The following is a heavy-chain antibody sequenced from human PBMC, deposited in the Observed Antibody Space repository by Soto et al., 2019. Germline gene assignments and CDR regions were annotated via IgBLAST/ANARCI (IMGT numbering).Heavy chain of an antibody. Sequence: SETLSLTCTVSGGSVSSGSYYWSWIRQPPGKGLEWIGYFYYSGRTNYNPSLKSRVTISVDTSKNQFSLKLSSVTAADTAVYYCARYHYGMDVWGQGTRVTVSS. CDR1: GGSVSSGSYY. CDR2: FYYSGRT. J-gene: IGHJ6*02. CDR3: ARYHYGMDV. V-gene: IGHV4-61*01.